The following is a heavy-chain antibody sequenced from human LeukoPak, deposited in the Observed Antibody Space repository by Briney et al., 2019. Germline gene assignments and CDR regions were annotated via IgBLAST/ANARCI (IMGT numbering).Heavy chain of an antibody. D-gene: IGHD1-26*01. J-gene: IGHJ4*02. CDR3: ARAAHSGSLAPFDY. CDR1: GSSISNYY. Sequence: PSETLSLTCIVSGSSISNYYWSWIRQPAGKGLEWIGRIYSSGSTNYNPSLKSRVTMSLDTSKNQFSLKLSSVTAADTAVYYCARAAHSGSLAPFDYWGQGTPVTVSS. V-gene: IGHV4-4*07. CDR2: IYSSGST.